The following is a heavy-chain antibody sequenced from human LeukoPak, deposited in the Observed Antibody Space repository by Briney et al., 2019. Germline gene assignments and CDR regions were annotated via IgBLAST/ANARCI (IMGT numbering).Heavy chain of an antibody. CDR3: AKDKASEYFEH. J-gene: IGHJ1*01. CDR1: GFTFKNYI. V-gene: IGHV3-23*01. Sequence: GGSLRLSCVVSGFTFKNYIMSWVRQAPGKGLEWVSGISGSGTSPYYADSMRGRFTISRDNSKNTLYLQMNSLRGEDTAIYYCAKDKASEYFEHWGQGILVTVSS. CDR2: ISGSGTSP.